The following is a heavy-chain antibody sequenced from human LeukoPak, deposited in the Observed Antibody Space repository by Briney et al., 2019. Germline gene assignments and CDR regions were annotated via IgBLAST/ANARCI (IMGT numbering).Heavy chain of an antibody. Sequence: GGSLRLSCAASGFIFSDYYMTWVRQAPGKGLEWLSQISGSGDYTNSVDSVKGRFTISRDNAKNSLYLQMNSLRAEDTAVYYCARDYYDCSGHDYWGQGTLVTVSS. CDR2: ISGSGDYT. J-gene: IGHJ4*02. V-gene: IGHV3-11*06. CDR1: GFIFSDYY. CDR3: ARDYYDCSGHDY. D-gene: IGHD3-22*01.